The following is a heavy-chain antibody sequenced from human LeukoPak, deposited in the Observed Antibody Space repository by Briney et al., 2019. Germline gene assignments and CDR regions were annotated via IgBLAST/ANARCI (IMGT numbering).Heavy chain of an antibody. D-gene: IGHD1-7*01. CDR2: IIPIFGTA. CDR1: GGTFSSYA. J-gene: IGHJ4*02. CDR3: ARGLDWNYAYFDY. V-gene: IGHV1-69*13. Sequence: SVKVSCKASGGTFSSYAISWVRQAPGQGLEWMGGIIPIFGTANYAQKFQGRVTITADESTSTAHMELSSLRSEDTAVYYCARGLDWNYAYFDYWGQGTLVTVSS.